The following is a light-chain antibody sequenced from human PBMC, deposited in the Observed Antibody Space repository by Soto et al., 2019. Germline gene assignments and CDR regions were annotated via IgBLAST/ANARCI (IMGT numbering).Light chain of an antibody. V-gene: IGKV3-20*01. Sequence: EIVWTQSPGTLSLSPGERATLSCRASQSVDSSYLAWYHQRPGQAPRLLISGASGRATGIPDRFSASGSGTDFTLTISRLEPEDSAVFYCHLYGASPPTFGQGTKVDIK. J-gene: IGKJ1*01. CDR3: HLYGASPPT. CDR2: GAS. CDR1: QSVDSSY.